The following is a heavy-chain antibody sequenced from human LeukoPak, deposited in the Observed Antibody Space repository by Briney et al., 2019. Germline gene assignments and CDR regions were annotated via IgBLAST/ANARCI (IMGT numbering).Heavy chain of an antibody. CDR1: GFTFRSYW. CDR2: ISSVGSST. CDR3: ARVASGWSHFDY. J-gene: IGHJ4*02. D-gene: IGHD6-19*01. V-gene: IGHV3-74*01. Sequence: GGSLRLSCVASGFTFRSYWMHWVRQAPGKGLVWVSRISSVGSSTSYADSVKGRFTISRDNAKNTLYMQVNSLRVEDTAVYYCARVASGWSHFDYWGQGTLVTVSS.